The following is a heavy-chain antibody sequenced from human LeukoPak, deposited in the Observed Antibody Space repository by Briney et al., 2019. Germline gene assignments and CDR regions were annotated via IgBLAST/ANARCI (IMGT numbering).Heavy chain of an antibody. CDR3: ASLYCGGDCYPPAEYFQH. Sequence: GESLKISCKGSGYSFTSYWISWVRQMPGKGLEWMGRIDPSDSYTNYSPSFQGHVTISVDKSISTAYLQWSSLKASDTAMYYCASLYCGGDCYPPAEYFQHWGQGTLVTVSS. V-gene: IGHV5-10-1*01. D-gene: IGHD2-21*02. CDR2: IDPSDSYT. J-gene: IGHJ1*01. CDR1: GYSFTSYW.